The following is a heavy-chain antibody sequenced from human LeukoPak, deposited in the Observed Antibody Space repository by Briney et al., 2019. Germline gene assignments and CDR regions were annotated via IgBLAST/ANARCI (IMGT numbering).Heavy chain of an antibody. V-gene: IGHV1-2*06. CDR3: ARPYYESSGLYVDDFDI. J-gene: IGHJ3*02. D-gene: IGHD3-22*01. Sequence: AAVKVSCKASGYTLTAYYLHWVRPAPGQGLEGMGRINPKSGGTTYAQKFQGRLTNTRDTSIGTAYMELSRLRSDDTAVYYCARPYYESSGLYVDDFDIWGQGTMVTVSS. CDR1: GYTLTAYY. CDR2: INPKSGGT.